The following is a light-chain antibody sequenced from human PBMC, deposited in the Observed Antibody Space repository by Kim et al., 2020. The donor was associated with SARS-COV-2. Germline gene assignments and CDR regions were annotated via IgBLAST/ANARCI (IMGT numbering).Light chain of an antibody. J-gene: IGKJ2*01. CDR2: AAS. CDR3: PQYYSYPYT. Sequence: ASTGDSVTITWPASQGIRSYLAWYQQKPGKAPKLLIYAASTLHSGVPSRFSGSGSGTDLTLSLSCLQSEDFATYYCPQYYSYPYTFGQGTKLEI. CDR1: QGIRSY. V-gene: IGKV1-8*01.